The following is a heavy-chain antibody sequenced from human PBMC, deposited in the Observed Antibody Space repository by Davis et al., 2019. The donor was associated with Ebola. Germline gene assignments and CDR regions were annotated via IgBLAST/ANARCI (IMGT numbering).Heavy chain of an antibody. Sequence: GESLKISCSASGFTFSDYAMTWVRQAPGKGLEWVSAISGGGISTYYADSVKGRFTISRDNSKNTLYLQMNSLRAEDTAVYYCARDDSDYSNYVYYYYGMDVWGQGTTVTVSS. V-gene: IGHV3-23*01. CDR1: GFTFSDYA. CDR2: ISGGGIST. J-gene: IGHJ6*02. CDR3: ARDDSDYSNYVYYYYGMDV. D-gene: IGHD4-11*01.